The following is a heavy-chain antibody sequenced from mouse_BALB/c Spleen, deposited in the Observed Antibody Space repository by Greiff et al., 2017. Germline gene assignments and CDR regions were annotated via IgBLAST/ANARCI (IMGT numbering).Heavy chain of an antibody. D-gene: IGHD2-4*01. V-gene: IGHV2-2*02. CDR1: GFSLTSYG. CDR3: ARGDDYDESPFAY. J-gene: IGHJ3*01. Sequence: QVQLKESGPGLVQPSQSLSITCTVSGFSLTSYGVHWVRQSPGKGLEWLGVIWSGGSTDYNAAFISRLSISKDNSKSQVFFKMNSLQANDTAIYYCARGDDYDESPFAYWVQGTLVTVSA. CDR2: IWSGGST.